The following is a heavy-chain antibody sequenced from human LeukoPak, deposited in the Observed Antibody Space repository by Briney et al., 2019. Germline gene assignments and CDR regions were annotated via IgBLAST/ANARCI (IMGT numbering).Heavy chain of an antibody. CDR2: SETDGKSA. J-gene: IGHJ4*02. CDR1: GFTLTNYW. Sequence: GGSLRLSCAASGFTLTNYWMHWVRQVPGKGLVWVSRSETDGKSAMYAESVKGRFTISRDNSKNTLYLQMNSLRAEDTAVYYCASSRVPDCTSCYYFDYWGQGTLVTVSS. V-gene: IGHV3-74*03. D-gene: IGHD2-2*01. CDR3: ASSRVPDCTSCYYFDY.